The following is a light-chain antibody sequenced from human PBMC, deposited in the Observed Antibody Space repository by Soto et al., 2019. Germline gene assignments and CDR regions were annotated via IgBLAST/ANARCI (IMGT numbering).Light chain of an antibody. V-gene: IGLV2-23*01. CDR1: SSDVGTYDL. CDR3: CSFAGSNSWV. Sequence: QSVLTQPASVSGSPGQSITISCTGSSSDVGTYDLVSWYQHHPGAAPKLMIYEATRRPSGISNRFSGSKSGNTAPLTISGLQEEDEADYYCCSFAGSNSWVFGGGTKLTAL. J-gene: IGLJ3*02. CDR2: EAT.